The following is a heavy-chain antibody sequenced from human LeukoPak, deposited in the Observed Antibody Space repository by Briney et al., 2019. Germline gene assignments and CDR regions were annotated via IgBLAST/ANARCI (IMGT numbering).Heavy chain of an antibody. Sequence: SETLSLTCTVSGGSISSGSYYWSWIRQPAGKGLEWIGRIDTSGTTHYNTSLKSPVTISVDTSKNQFSLKLTSVSAADTAVYFCARYTVGIAYFDYWGQGALVTVSS. V-gene: IGHV4-61*02. D-gene: IGHD5-12*01. J-gene: IGHJ4*02. CDR3: ARYTVGIAYFDY. CDR2: IDTSGTT. CDR1: GGSISSGSYY.